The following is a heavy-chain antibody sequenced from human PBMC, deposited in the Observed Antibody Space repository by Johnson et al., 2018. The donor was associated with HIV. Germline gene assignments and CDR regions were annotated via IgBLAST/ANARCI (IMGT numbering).Heavy chain of an antibody. CDR3: ATSTASDALDI. V-gene: IGHV3-33*08. D-gene: IGHD1-1*01. CDR2: IWSDGSNK. J-gene: IGHJ3*02. Sequence: QVHLVESGGGLVKPGGSLRLSCAASGFTFDDHGMEWVRQAPGKGLEWVAVIWSDGSNKHYADSVKGRFTISRDNSKNTLYLQMNSLRAEDTAVYYCATSTASDALDIWGQGTMVTVSS. CDR1: GFTFDDHG.